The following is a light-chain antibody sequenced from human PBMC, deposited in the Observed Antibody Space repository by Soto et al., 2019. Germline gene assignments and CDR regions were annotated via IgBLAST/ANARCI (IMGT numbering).Light chain of an antibody. CDR2: DNN. V-gene: IGLV1-51*01. Sequence: QSVLTQAPSVSAAPGQKVTISCSGSSSNIGNNYVSWYQQLPGTAPKLLIYDNNKRPSGIPDRFSGSKSGTSATLGITGLQTGDEADYYCGTWDSILSAEVFGGGTKVTVL. CDR3: GTWDSILSAEV. J-gene: IGLJ2*01. CDR1: SSNIGNNY.